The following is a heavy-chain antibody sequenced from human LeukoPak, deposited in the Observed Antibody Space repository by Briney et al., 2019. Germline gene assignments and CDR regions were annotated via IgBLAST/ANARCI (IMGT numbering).Heavy chain of an antibody. CDR3: ARAGFYDSGGLFGDYYYNAMDV. CDR1: GFTFTSYW. J-gene: IGHJ6*02. D-gene: IGHD3-22*01. CDR2: IKEDGSEK. V-gene: IGHV3-7*03. Sequence: GGSLRLSCAASGFTFTSYWMSWVRQAPGKGLEWVANIKEDGSEKYYVDSVKGRFTISRDNAKNSLYLQMISLRAEDTAVYYCARAGFYDSGGLFGDYYYNAMDVWGQGTTVTVSS.